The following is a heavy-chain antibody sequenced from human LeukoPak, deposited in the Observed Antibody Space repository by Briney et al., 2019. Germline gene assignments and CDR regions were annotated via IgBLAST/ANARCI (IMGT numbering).Heavy chain of an antibody. J-gene: IGHJ4*02. CDR1: GLTVSSNH. Sequence: GGSLRLSCAASGLTVSSNHMSWVRQAPGKGLEWVSIIYSGGSAYYADSVKGRFTNSRDNAKNTLYLQMNSLRAEDTAVYYCARTRDYRFEYWGQGTLATVSS. D-gene: IGHD4-17*01. CDR3: ARTRDYRFEY. V-gene: IGHV3-53*01. CDR2: IYSGGSA.